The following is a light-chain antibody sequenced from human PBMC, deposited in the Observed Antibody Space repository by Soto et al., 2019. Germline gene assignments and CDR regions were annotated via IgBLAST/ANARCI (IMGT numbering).Light chain of an antibody. CDR3: QQRSDWPPLT. J-gene: IGKJ4*01. V-gene: IGKV3-11*01. CDR1: QSVSNY. CDR2: EAS. Sequence: EIVLTQSPATLSLSPGERATLSCRASQSVSNYLAWYQQKPGQAPRLLIYEASNRATGIPARFSGSGSGTDFTLTISSLEPEDVAVYYCQQRSDWPPLTFGGGTKVEIK.